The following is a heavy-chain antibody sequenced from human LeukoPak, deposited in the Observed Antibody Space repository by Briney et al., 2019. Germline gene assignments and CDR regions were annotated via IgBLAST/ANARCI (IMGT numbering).Heavy chain of an antibody. CDR2: IYYSGST. V-gene: IGHV4-61*01. Sequence: SETLSLTCTVSGYSISSGYYWGWIRQPPGKGLEWIGYIYYSGSTNYNPSLKSRVTISVDTSKNQFSLKLSSVTAADTAVYYCARGAAARPGGYYYYYYYMDVWGKGTTVTVSS. CDR3: ARGAAARPGGYYYYYYYMDV. D-gene: IGHD6-6*01. CDR1: GYSISSGYY. J-gene: IGHJ6*03.